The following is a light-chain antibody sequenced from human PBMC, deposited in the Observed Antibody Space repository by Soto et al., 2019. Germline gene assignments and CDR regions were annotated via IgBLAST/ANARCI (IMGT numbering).Light chain of an antibody. J-gene: IGKJ5*01. V-gene: IGKV3-15*01. Sequence: EIVMTQSPATFSVSPGEIATLSCRASQSVSSNLAWYQQTPGQAPRLLIYGAYTRATGIPVRFSGSGSGTEFTLTISSLQSEDFAVYYCQQYDKWPPVTFGQGTRLEIK. CDR2: GAY. CDR1: QSVSSN. CDR3: QQYDKWPPVT.